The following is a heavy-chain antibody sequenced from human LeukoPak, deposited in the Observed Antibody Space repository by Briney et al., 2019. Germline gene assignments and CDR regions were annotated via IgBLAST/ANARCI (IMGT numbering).Heavy chain of an antibody. CDR2: INAYNGNT. Sequence: GASVKVSCKASGYTFTSYGFSWVRQAPGQGLEWMGWINAYNGNTNYAQKLQGRVTMTTDTSTSTAYMELRSLRFDDTAVYHCARRQGTTLSFDYWGQGTLVTVSS. D-gene: IGHD1-1*01. CDR1: GYTFTSYG. J-gene: IGHJ4*02. V-gene: IGHV1-18*01. CDR3: ARRQGTTLSFDY.